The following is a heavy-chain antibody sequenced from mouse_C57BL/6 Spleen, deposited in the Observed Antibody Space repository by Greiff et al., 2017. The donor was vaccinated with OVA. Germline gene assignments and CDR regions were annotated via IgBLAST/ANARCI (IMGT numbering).Heavy chain of an antibody. D-gene: IGHD1-1*01. Sequence: VQGVESGPGLVAPSQSLSITCTVSGFSLTSYAISWVRQPPGKGLEWLGVIWTGGGTNYNSALKSRLSISKDNSKSQVFLKMNSLQTDDTARYYCARNFGGSSPSYYYAMDYWGQGTSVTVSS. CDR2: IWTGGGT. J-gene: IGHJ4*01. CDR3: ARNFGGSSPSYYYAMDY. V-gene: IGHV2-9-1*01. CDR1: GFSLTSYA.